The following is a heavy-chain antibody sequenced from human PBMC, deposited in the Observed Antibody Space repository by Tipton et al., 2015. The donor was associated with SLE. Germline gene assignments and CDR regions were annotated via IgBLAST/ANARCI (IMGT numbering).Heavy chain of an antibody. J-gene: IGHJ6*02. CDR3: ARRITYYDFWSGYGGMDV. D-gene: IGHD3-3*01. V-gene: IGHV5-51*01. Sequence: WIRQPPGKGPGWMGISYPDDSDTRYSPSFPDQVTISSDKSISTAYLQWSSLKASDTAMYYCARRITYYDFWSGYGGMDVWGQGTTVTVSS. CDR2: SYPDDSDT.